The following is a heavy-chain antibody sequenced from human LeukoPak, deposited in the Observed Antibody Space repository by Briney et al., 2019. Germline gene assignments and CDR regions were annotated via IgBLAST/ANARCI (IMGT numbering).Heavy chain of an antibody. CDR1: GFIFSNYG. D-gene: IGHD6-19*01. CDR2: IPYDGSNK. V-gene: IGHV3-30*02. J-gene: IGHJ1*01. Sequence: GGSLRLSCAASGFIFSNYGMHWVRQAPGKGLEWVAFIPYDGSNKYYVDSVKGRVTISRDNSKNTLYLQMHSLRAEDTAVYYCAKVAYSSGWSPGYFQHWGQGTLVTVSS. CDR3: AKVAYSSGWSPGYFQH.